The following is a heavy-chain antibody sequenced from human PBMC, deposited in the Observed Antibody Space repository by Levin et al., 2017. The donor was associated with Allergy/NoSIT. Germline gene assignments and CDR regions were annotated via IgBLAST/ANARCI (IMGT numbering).Heavy chain of an antibody. CDR1: GGSISNYY. Sequence: SETLSLTCTVSGGSISNYYWSWIRQPPGMRLEWIGYIYYSGSTSYNPSLQSRVTISVDTSKNQFSLKLSSVTAADTAVYYFARITHYDDGSSDYDTGYYFDYWGQGALVTVSS. CDR2: IYYSGST. CDR3: ARITHYDDGSSDYDTGYYFDY. J-gene: IGHJ4*02. D-gene: IGHD3-22*01. V-gene: IGHV4-59*01.